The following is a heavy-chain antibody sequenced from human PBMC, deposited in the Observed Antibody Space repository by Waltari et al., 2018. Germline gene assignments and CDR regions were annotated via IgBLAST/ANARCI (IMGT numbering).Heavy chain of an antibody. D-gene: IGHD6-13*01. CDR1: GYSISSGYY. V-gene: IGHV4-38-2*02. J-gene: IGHJ4*02. CDR3: ARGPVYSSSWGY. Sequence: QVQLQESGPGLVKPSETLSLTCTVSGYSISSGYYWGWIRQPPGKGLEWIGSIYHGGSTYYNPSLKSRVTISVDTSKNQFSLKLSSVTAADTAVYYCARGPVYSSSWGYWGQGTLVTVS. CDR2: IYHGGST.